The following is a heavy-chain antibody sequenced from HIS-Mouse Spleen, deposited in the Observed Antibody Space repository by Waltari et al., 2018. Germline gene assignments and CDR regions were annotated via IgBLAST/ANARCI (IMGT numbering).Heavy chain of an antibody. D-gene: IGHD6-13*01. CDR1: GGTFSSYA. CDR2: IIPILGIA. CDR3: ARHPEIAAAVGAFDI. V-gene: IGHV1-69*04. Sequence: QVQLVQSGAEVKKPGSSVKVSCKASGGTFSSYAISWVRQAPGQGLEWMGRIIPILGIANYAQKCQGRVTITADKSTSTAYMELSSLRSEDTAVYYCARHPEIAAAVGAFDIWGQGTMVTVSS. J-gene: IGHJ3*02.